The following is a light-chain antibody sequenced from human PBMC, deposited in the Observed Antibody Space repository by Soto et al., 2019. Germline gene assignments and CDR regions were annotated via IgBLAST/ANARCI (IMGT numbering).Light chain of an antibody. CDR1: SSSVSTTYY. J-gene: IGLJ2*01. Sequence: QTVVTQEPSFSVSPGGTVTLSCGLSSSSVSTTYYPSWYQQTPGQAPRTLIYNTNTRSSGVPDRFSGSILENKAALTITGAQADDESDYYCVLYMGSGIVIFGGWTKVTVL. CDR3: VLYMGSGIVI. CDR2: NTN. V-gene: IGLV8-61*01.